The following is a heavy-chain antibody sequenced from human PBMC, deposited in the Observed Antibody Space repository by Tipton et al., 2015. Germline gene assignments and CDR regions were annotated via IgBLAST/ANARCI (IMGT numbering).Heavy chain of an antibody. D-gene: IGHD4-23*01. J-gene: IGHJ4*02. CDR1: GGSFSDYY. V-gene: IGHV4-59*01. CDR2: IYYSGST. Sequence: TLSLTCTVSGGSFSDYYWSWIRQSPGEGLEWIGYIYYSGSTNYNPSLRSRVAMSMDTSKNQFSLKMRSVTATDTAVYYCARARGRHGGLFDSWGQGTLVTVSS. CDR3: ARARGRHGGLFDS.